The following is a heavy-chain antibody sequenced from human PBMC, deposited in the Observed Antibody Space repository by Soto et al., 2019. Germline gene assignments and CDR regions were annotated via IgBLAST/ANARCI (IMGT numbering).Heavy chain of an antibody. CDR2: INVYNGNT. CDR1: GYTFTNYG. CDR3: ARGVGSGSYYNQYNWFDP. V-gene: IGHV1-18*01. D-gene: IGHD3-10*01. J-gene: IGHJ5*02. Sequence: QVQLVQSGGEVKKPGASVKVSCKASGYTFTNYGISWVRQAPGQGLEWMGWINVYNGNTKYAKKVQGRVTITTDTSTSTATMELRSLRSDDTAVYYCARGVGSGSYYNQYNWFDPGGQGTLVTVSS.